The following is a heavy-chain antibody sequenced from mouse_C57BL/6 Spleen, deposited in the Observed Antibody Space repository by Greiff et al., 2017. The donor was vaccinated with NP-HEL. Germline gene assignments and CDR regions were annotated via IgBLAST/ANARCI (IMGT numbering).Heavy chain of an antibody. CDR3: ARRFFNWVFDD. J-gene: IGHJ2*01. CDR1: GYAFSSYW. Sequence: QVQLKESGAELVKPGASVKISCKASGYAFSSYWMNWVKQRPGKGLEWIGQIYPGDGDTNYNGKFKGKATLTADKSSSTAYMQLSSLTSEDSAVYFCARRFFNWVFDDWGQGTTLTVSS. D-gene: IGHD4-1*02. V-gene: IGHV1-80*01. CDR2: IYPGDGDT.